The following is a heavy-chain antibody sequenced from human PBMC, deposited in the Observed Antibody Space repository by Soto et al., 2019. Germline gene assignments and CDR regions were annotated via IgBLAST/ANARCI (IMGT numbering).Heavy chain of an antibody. Sequence: PGGSLRLSCAASGFTFSSYAMSWVRQAPGKGLEWVSIISGNGGSTYYADSVQGRFTISRDNSKNTLYVQMNSLRVEDTAVYYCAKIEYASSWYYYGMDVWGQGTTVTVSS. CDR1: GFTFSSYA. J-gene: IGHJ6*02. CDR2: ISGNGGST. D-gene: IGHD6-13*01. V-gene: IGHV3-23*01. CDR3: AKIEYASSWYYYGMDV.